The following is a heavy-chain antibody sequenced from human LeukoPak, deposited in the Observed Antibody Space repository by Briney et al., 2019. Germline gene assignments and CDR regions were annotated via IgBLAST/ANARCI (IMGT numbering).Heavy chain of an antibody. CDR2: ISGSGGST. Sequence: GGSLRLSCAASGFTFSSYAMSWVRQAPGKGLEWVSAISGSGGSTYYADSVKGRFTISRDNSKNTLYLQMSSLRAEDTAVYYCARDSGRFRAFDIWGQGTMVTVSS. V-gene: IGHV3-23*01. CDR1: GFTFSSYA. D-gene: IGHD3-10*01. J-gene: IGHJ3*02. CDR3: ARDSGRFRAFDI.